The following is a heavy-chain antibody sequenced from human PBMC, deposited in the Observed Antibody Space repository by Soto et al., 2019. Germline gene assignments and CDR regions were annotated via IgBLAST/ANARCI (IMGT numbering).Heavy chain of an antibody. D-gene: IGHD2-15*01. CDR3: ARSPRLAKGKLGYCSGGSCYSGIGGDYYYMDV. V-gene: IGHV6-1*01. Sequence: SQTLSLTCAISGDSVSSNSAAWNWIRQSPSRGLEWLGRTYYRSKWYNDYAVSVKSRITINPDTSKNQFSLQLNSVTPEDTAVYYCARSPRLAKGKLGYCSGGSCYSGIGGDYYYMDVWGKGTTVTVSS. CDR1: GDSVSSNSAA. CDR2: TYYRSKWYN. J-gene: IGHJ6*03.